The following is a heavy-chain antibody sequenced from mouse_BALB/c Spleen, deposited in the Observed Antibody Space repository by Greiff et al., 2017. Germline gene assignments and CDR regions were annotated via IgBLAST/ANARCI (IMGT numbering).Heavy chain of an antibody. CDR2: INPNNGGT. Sequence: EVKLVESGPELVKPGASVKIPCKASGYTFTDYNMDWVKQSHGKSLEWIGDINPNNGGTIYNQKFKGKATLTVDKSSSTAYMELRSLTSEDTAVYYCARGEDYRYDGFAYWGQGTLVTVSA. D-gene: IGHD2-14*01. J-gene: IGHJ3*01. V-gene: IGHV1-18*01. CDR3: ARGEDYRYDGFAY. CDR1: GYTFTDYN.